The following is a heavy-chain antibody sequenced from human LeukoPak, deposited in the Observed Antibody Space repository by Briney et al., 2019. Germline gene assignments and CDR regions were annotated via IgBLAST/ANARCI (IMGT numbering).Heavy chain of an antibody. J-gene: IGHJ4*02. Sequence: TGGSLRLSCTTSGLTIGDDAVSWVRQAPGKGLEWVGFIRSKTYGGTTEHAASVKGRFTMSRDDSKSIAYLQMNSLKTEDTAVYYCTRVRGVIVEGFDYWGQGTLVTVSS. CDR2: IRSKTYGGTT. CDR1: GLTIGDDA. V-gene: IGHV3-49*04. CDR3: TRVRGVIVEGFDY. D-gene: IGHD3-10*01.